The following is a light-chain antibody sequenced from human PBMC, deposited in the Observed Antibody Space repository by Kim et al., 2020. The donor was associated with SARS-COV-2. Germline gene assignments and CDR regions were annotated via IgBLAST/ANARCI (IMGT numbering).Light chain of an antibody. CDR2: QHS. CDR1: KLGNQD. CDR3: QAWDSTTVL. J-gene: IGLJ2*01. V-gene: IGLV3-1*01. Sequence: SYELTQPPSVSVSPGQTASITCSGDKLGNQDACWYQQKPGQSPVLVIYQHSKRPSGIPERFSGSNSGNTATLTISGTQAMDEADYYCQAWDSTTVLFGGGTKLTVL.